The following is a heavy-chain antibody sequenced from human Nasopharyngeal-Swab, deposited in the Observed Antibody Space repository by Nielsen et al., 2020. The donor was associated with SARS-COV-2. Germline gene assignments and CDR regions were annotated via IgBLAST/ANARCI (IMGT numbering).Heavy chain of an antibody. CDR2: IKKDGSEK. J-gene: IGHJ2*01. Sequence: GESLKISCAASGFTFSSYWMSWVRQAPGKGLEWVANIKKDGSEKYYVDSVKGRFTISRDNAKNSLYLQMNSLRAEDTTVYYCARGGWYFDFWGRGTLVTVCS. V-gene: IGHV3-7*04. CDR1: GFTFSSYW. CDR3: ARGGWYFDF.